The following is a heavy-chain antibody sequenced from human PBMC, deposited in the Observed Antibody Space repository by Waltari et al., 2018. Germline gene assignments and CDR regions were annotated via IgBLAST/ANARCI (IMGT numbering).Heavy chain of an antibody. D-gene: IGHD6-19*01. CDR1: DFSLSTSGVG. J-gene: IGHJ4*02. CDR2: IYWDGDK. V-gene: IGHV2-5*02. Sequence: QITLKESGPTVVKPTQTLTLTCTFSDFSLSTSGVGVGWTRQPPGKALEWLALIYWDGDKRYSPSLKTRITLTKEASTNQVVLTMTTMDPVDTATYFCVRYVSGWYAPDYWGQGTLVTVSS. CDR3: VRYVSGWYAPDY.